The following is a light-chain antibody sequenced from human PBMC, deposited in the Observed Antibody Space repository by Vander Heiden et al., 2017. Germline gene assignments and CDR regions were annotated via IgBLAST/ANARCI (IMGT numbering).Light chain of an antibody. Sequence: DIQMTQSPSSLSVSVGDTVTISCQASQGIANHLNWYQQKPGKAPKLLICDASTLETGVPSRFSGSGSGTDFTFTIRSLQPEDFATYYCQQDDNLPRTFGQGTKMEIK. J-gene: IGKJ2*01. CDR3: QQDDNLPRT. CDR2: DAS. V-gene: IGKV1-33*01. CDR1: QGIANH.